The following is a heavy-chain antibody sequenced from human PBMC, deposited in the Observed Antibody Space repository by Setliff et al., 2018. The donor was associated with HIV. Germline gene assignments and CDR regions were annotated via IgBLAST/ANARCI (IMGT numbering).Heavy chain of an antibody. CDR3: AREGGSSGYYRGALDI. CDR2: INQDGSEK. J-gene: IGHJ3*02. V-gene: IGHV3-7*01. CDR1: GFTFSNYW. D-gene: IGHD3-22*01. Sequence: GGSLRLSCAASGFTFSNYWMSWVRQTPGKSLEWVANINQDGSEKYSVDSVKGRFTISRDNSRNTLYLQMNSLRDEDTAVYYCAREGGSSGYYRGALDIWGQGTMVT.